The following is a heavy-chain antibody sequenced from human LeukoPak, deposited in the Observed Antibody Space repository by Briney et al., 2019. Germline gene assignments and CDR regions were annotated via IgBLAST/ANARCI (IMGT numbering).Heavy chain of an antibody. D-gene: IGHD3-10*01. V-gene: IGHV1-2*02. CDR3: ATDDYYGSGSSYAFDI. Sequence: ASVKVSCKASGYTFTGYYMHWVRQAPGQGLEWMGWINPNSGGTNYAQKFQGRVTMTEDTSTDTAYMELSSLRSEDTAVYYCATDDYYGSGSSYAFDIWGQGTMVTVSS. CDR1: GYTFTGYY. CDR2: INPNSGGT. J-gene: IGHJ3*02.